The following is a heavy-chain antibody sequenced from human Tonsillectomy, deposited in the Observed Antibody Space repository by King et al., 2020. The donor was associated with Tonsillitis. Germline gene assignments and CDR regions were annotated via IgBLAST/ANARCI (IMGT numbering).Heavy chain of an antibody. CDR3: AKDIGTGYRSSWYVGFDS. D-gene: IGHD6-13*01. V-gene: IGHV3-9*01. Sequence: VQLVESGGGLVQPGRSLRLSCAASGFTFDDYAMHWVRQAPGKGLEWVSGISWNSGSRGNADSVKGRFTISRDNAKNSLYLQMNSLRAEDTALYYCAKDIGTGYRSSWYVGFDSWGQGTLVTVSS. CDR2: ISWNSGSR. CDR1: GFTFDDYA. J-gene: IGHJ4*02.